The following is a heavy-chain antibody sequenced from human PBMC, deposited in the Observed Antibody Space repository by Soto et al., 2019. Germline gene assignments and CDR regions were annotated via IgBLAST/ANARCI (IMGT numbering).Heavy chain of an antibody. CDR3: ARHKYYYDSSGYSNWFDP. J-gene: IGHJ5*02. CDR2: IYPGDSDT. Sequence: GESLKISCKGSGYSFTSYWIGGVRQMPGKGLEWMGIIYPGDSDTRYSPSFQGQVTISADKSISTAYLQWSSLKASDTAMYYCARHKYYYDSSGYSNWFDPWGQGTLVTVSS. CDR1: GYSFTSYW. V-gene: IGHV5-51*01. D-gene: IGHD3-22*01.